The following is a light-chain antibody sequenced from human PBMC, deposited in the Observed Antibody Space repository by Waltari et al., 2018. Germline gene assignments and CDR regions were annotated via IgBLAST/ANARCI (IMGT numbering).Light chain of an antibody. Sequence: QSVLTQPPSASGIPGQRVTISCSGSNSNIGSHTVNWYQQLPTTAPKLLVYGNDQRPSGVPDRFSGSTSGTSASLAISGLQSEDEADYYCAAWDDSLNGYVFGTGTKVTVL. J-gene: IGLJ1*01. CDR2: GND. CDR1: NSNIGSHT. V-gene: IGLV1-44*01. CDR3: AAWDDSLNGYV.